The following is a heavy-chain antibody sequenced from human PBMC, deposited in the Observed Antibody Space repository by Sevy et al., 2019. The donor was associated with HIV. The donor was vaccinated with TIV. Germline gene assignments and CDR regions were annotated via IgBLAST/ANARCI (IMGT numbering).Heavy chain of an antibody. CDR1: EFTVTNNY. CDR3: ARDRYYDASGYYYYYGMDV. D-gene: IGHD3-22*01. CDR2: IYSGGST. V-gene: IGHV3-66*01. Sequence: GGSLRLSCAASEFTVTNNYMSWVRQAPGKGLEWVSTIYSGGSTFYADSVKGRFTISRDNSKNTLYLQMNGLRAEDTAVYYCARDRYYDASGYYYYYGMDVWGQGTTVTVSS. J-gene: IGHJ6*02.